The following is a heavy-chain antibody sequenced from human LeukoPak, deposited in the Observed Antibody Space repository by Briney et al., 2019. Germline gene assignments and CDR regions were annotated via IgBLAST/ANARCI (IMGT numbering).Heavy chain of an antibody. J-gene: IGHJ4*02. V-gene: IGHV4-59*01. CDR1: GGSISSYY. Sequence: SETLSLTCTVSGGSISSYYWSWSRQPPGKGLEWIGYIYYSGSTNYNPSLKSRVTISVDTSKNQFSLKLSSVTAADTAVYYCARDKKGLFDYWGQGTLVTVSS. CDR3: ARDKKGLFDY. CDR2: IYYSGST.